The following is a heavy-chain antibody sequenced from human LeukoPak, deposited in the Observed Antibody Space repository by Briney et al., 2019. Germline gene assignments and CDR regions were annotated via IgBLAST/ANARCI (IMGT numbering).Heavy chain of an antibody. V-gene: IGHV3-74*01. J-gene: IGHJ4*02. CDR3: ATGYYGGRLDY. CDR1: GFTFSDYW. D-gene: IGHD4-23*01. CDR2: INSDGSTT. Sequence: PGGSLRLSCAASGFTFSDYWMHWVRQAPGKGLVWVSRINSDGSTTNYADSVKGRFTISRDNAKNTLYLQMNSLRAEDTAVYYCATGYYGGRLDYWGQGTLVTVSS.